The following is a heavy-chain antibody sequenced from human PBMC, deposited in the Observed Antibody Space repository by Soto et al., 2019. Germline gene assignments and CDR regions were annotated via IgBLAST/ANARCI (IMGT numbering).Heavy chain of an antibody. J-gene: IGHJ6*02. CDR1: GGSISSGGYS. Sequence: PSETLSLTCAVSGGSISSGGYSWSWIRQPPGKGLEWIGYMYHSGSTYYNPSLKSRVTISIDRSKSQFSLKLSSVTAADTAVYYCARLKSTGYSDTGGYYYYYGMDVWGQGTTVTVSS. D-gene: IGHD3-22*01. CDR3: ARLKSTGYSDTGGYYYYYGMDV. CDR2: MYHSGST. V-gene: IGHV4-30-2*01.